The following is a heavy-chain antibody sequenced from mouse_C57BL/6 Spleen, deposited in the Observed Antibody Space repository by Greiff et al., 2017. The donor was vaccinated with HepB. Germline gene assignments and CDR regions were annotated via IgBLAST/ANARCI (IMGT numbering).Heavy chain of an antibody. J-gene: IGHJ4*01. CDR3: TTRDAMDY. Sequence: EVQLQQSGAELVRPGASVKLSCTASGFNIKDDYMHWVKQRPEQGLEWIGWIDPENGDTEYASKFQGKATITADTSSNTAYLQLSSLTSEDTAVYYCTTRDAMDYWVQGTSVTVSS. CDR1: GFNIKDDY. CDR2: IDPENGDT. V-gene: IGHV14-4*01.